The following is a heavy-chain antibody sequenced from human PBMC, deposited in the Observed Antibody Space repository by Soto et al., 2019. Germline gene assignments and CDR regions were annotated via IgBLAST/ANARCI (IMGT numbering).Heavy chain of an antibody. CDR1: GGSISSYY. V-gene: IGHV4-59*01. CDR2: IYYSGST. J-gene: IGHJ4*02. Sequence: QVQLQESGTGLVKPSETLSLTCTVSGGSISSYYWSWIRQPPGKGLEWIGYIYYSGSTDYDPSLKSRVTISVDTSKNQCSLKLSSVTAADTAVYYCARRWGTYFDFWGQGTLVTVSS. CDR3: ARRWGTYFDF. D-gene: IGHD7-27*01.